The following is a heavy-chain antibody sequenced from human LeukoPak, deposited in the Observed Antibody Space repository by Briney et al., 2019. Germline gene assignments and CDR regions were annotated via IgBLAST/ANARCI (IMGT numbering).Heavy chain of an antibody. CDR1: GGSLSRGGYY. D-gene: IGHD2-2*01. Sequence: SETLSLTCTVSGGSLSRGGYYWRWLRHPPGEGLVWIGYIYYSGSTYYNPSLKSRVPILVDPSKNQFSLTLSSVDAADTAVYLCARLPRDCRSNSCEVYRMDVWAQGTTDSVSS. CDR3: ARLPRDCRSNSCEVYRMDV. J-gene: IGHJ6*02. V-gene: IGHV4-31*03. CDR2: IYYSGST.